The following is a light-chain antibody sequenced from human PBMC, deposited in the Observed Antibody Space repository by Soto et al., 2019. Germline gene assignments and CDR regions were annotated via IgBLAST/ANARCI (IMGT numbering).Light chain of an antibody. V-gene: IGKV3-20*01. J-gene: IGKJ1*01. CDR3: QQYGSSPRT. CDR2: VAS. Sequence: EIVLTQSPGTLSLSPGDTATLSCRASQSVSSSYLAWYQQKPGQAPRLLIYVASIRATGIPDRFSGSGSGTDYTLTIHRLEPEDFAVNYCQQYGSSPRTFGQGTKVENK. CDR1: QSVSSSY.